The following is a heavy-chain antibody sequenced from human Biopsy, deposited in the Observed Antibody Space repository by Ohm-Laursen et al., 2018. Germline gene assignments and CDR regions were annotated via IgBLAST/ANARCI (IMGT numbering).Heavy chain of an antibody. CDR1: GGSISGYH. J-gene: IGHJ4*02. CDR3: ARMLHFDY. Sequence: SDTLSLTCTVSGGSISGYHWSWIRKSPGKGLEWLAYISCTGGITSNPSLNGRATMSLDTSKNQFSLRLIYVTAADTAVYYCARMLHFDYWGQGILVTVSS. D-gene: IGHD2-8*01. CDR2: ISCTGGI. V-gene: IGHV4-59*07.